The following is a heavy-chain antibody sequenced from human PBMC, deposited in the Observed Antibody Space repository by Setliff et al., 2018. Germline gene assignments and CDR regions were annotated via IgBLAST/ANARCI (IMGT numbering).Heavy chain of an antibody. CDR1: GFTFSGSA. CDR3: VRDLHWGFDY. Sequence: GGSLRHSCAASGFTFSGSAVYWVRQASGRGLEWVGRIRSKADSYATAYAASVKGRFTISRDNAKNSLYLQMNSLRAEDTAVYYGVRDLHWGFDYWGLGTLVTVSS. CDR2: IRSKADSYAT. D-gene: IGHD7-27*01. J-gene: IGHJ4*02. V-gene: IGHV3-73*01.